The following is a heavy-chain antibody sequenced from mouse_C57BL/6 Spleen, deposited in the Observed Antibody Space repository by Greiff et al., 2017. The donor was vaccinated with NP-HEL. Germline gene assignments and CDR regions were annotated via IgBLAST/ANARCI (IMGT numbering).Heavy chain of an antibody. CDR1: GYTFTDYY. CDR2: INPYNGGT. D-gene: IGHD2-1*01. V-gene: IGHV1-19*01. CDR3: APYGNYSFDY. Sequence: EVQLQQSGPVLVKPGASVKMSCKASGYTFTDYYMNWVKQSHGKSLEWIGVINPYNGGTSYNQKFKGKATLTVDKSSSTAYMELNSLTSEDSAVYYCAPYGNYSFDYWGQGTTLTVSS. J-gene: IGHJ2*01.